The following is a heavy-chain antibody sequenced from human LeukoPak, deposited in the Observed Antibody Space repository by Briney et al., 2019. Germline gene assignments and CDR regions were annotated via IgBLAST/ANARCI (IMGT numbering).Heavy chain of an antibody. J-gene: IGHJ5*02. CDR1: GFTFSSYA. CDR2: ISYDGSNK. V-gene: IGHV3-30*04. Sequence: GGSLRLSCAASGFTFSSYAMHWVRQAPGKGLEWVAVISYDGSNKYYADSVKGRFTISRDNSKNALYLQMNSLGAEDTAVYYCTRLRGESPRSFDPWGQGTLVTVSS. D-gene: IGHD3-10*01. CDR3: TRLRGESPRSFDP.